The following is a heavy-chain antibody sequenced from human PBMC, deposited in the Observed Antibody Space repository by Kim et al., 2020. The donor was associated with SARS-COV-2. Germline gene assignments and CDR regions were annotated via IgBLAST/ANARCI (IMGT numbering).Heavy chain of an antibody. CDR2: VKNKPAGGTA. CDR1: GFSSGFTFSGSW. J-gene: IGHJ6*02. Sequence: GGSLRLSCIPSGFSSGFTFSGSWMTWVRQAPGKGLEWVGRVKNKPAGGTADYGASVKGRFTISRDDSRETLYLQMDSLEVDDTAVYYCTTDQKHVWGLGT. CDR3: TTDQKHV. V-gene: IGHV3-15*01.